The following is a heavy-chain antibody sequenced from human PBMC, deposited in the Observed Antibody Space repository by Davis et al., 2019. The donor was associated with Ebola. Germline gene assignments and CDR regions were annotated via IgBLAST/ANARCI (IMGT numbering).Heavy chain of an antibody. CDR1: GGSISSSSYY. V-gene: IGHV4-39*07. D-gene: IGHD2-15*01. J-gene: IGHJ6*04. CDR3: AMSGGARYYYGMDV. Sequence: SETLSLTCTVSGGSISSSSYYWGWIRQPPGKGLEWIGSIYYSGSTYYNPSLKSRVTISVDTSKNQFSLKLSSVTAADTAVYYCAMSGGARYYYGMDVWGKGTTVTVSS. CDR2: IYYSGST.